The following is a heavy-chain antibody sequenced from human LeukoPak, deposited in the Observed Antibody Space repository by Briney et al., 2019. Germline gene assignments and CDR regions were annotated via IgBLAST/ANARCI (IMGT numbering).Heavy chain of an antibody. CDR1: GFTFSSYG. CDR2: IWYDGSNK. CDR3: ARDLVVVVPAAMSYYYYGMDV. D-gene: IGHD2-2*01. J-gene: IGHJ6*02. Sequence: PGGSLRLSCAASGFTFSSYGMHWVRQAPGKGLEWVAVIWYDGSNKYYADSVKGRFTISRDISKNTLYLQMNSLRAEDTAVYYCARDLVVVVPAAMSYYYYGMDVWGQGTTVTVSS. V-gene: IGHV3-33*01.